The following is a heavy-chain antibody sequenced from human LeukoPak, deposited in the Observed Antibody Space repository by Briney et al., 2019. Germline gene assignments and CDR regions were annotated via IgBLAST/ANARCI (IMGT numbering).Heavy chain of an antibody. J-gene: IGHJ4*02. V-gene: IGHV4-34*01. Sequence: PSETLSLTCTVSGGSISSYYWSWIRQPPGKGLEWIGEINHSGSTNYNPSLKSRVTISVDTSKNQFSLKLSSVTAADTAVYYCARVDYGGNFADYWGQGTLVTVSS. CDR2: INHSGST. CDR1: GGSISSYY. D-gene: IGHD4-23*01. CDR3: ARVDYGGNFADY.